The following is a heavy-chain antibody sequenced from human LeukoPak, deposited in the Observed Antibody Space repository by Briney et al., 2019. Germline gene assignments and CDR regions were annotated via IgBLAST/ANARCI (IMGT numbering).Heavy chain of an antibody. V-gene: IGHV4-39*07. D-gene: IGHD6-25*01. Sequence: SETLSLTCTVSGGSISSSSYYWGWIRQPPGKGLEWIGSIYYSGSTYYNPSLKSRVTISVDTSKNQFSLKLSSVTAADTAVYYCARNPTGVSGYDYYYYYYMDVWGKGTTVTVSS. CDR2: IYYSGST. CDR3: ARNPTGVSGYDYYYYYYMDV. CDR1: GGSISSSSYY. J-gene: IGHJ6*03.